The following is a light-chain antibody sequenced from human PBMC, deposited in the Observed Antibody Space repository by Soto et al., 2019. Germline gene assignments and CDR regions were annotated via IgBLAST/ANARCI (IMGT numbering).Light chain of an antibody. CDR1: SGHRTYA. Sequence: QSVLTQSPSASASLGASVKLTCTLSSGHRTYAIAWHQQQPEKGPRYLMKLNSDGSHSKGDGIPDRFSGSSFGAERYLTISSLQSEDAADYYCQTWDTGIRVFGGGTQLTVL. J-gene: IGLJ3*02. V-gene: IGLV4-69*01. CDR2: LNSDGSH. CDR3: QTWDTGIRV.